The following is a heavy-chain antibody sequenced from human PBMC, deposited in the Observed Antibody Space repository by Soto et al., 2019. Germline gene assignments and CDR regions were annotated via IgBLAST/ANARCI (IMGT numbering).Heavy chain of an antibody. V-gene: IGHV1-69*01. Sequence: QVQLVQSGPEVKKPGSSVKVSCKASGDTFNSYVITWVRQAPGQGLEWLGGIITAFGTTSYAQTFQDRLTLTAAEAATTDHMELSSLTPDDTAMYYCTRSYTYTLGGSLDNWGQGTLVTVSS. J-gene: IGHJ4*02. D-gene: IGHD3-16*01. CDR2: IITAFGTT. CDR3: TRSYTYTLGGSLDN. CDR1: GDTFNSYV.